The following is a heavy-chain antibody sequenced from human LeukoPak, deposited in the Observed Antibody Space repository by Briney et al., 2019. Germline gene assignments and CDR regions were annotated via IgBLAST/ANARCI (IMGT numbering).Heavy chain of an antibody. CDR2: IYYSGST. CDR3: AGGSGLRLGELGADY. CDR1: GGSISSSSYY. Sequence: KTSETLSLTCTVSGGSISSSSYYWGWIRQPPEKGLEWIGSIYYSGSTYYNPSLKSRVTISVDTSKKQFSLKLSSVTAADTAVYCSAGGSGLRLGELGADYWGPVTLVTVAS. V-gene: IGHV4-39*01. D-gene: IGHD3-16*01. J-gene: IGHJ4*02.